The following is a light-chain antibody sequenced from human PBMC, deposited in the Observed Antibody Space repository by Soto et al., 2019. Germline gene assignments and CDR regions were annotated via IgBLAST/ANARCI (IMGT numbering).Light chain of an antibody. V-gene: IGKV3-20*01. CDR2: GAS. Sequence: SVLPQSPGTLSFSPGERATLSCRASQSVSSSYIAWDRQKPGQAPRLLIYGASSRASGIPDRVSGSGSGTDFTLSISRREPEDLDVYYYQWYDSAPFLTFGGGTKVDIK. CDR1: QSVSSSY. J-gene: IGKJ4*02. CDR3: QWYDSAPFLT.